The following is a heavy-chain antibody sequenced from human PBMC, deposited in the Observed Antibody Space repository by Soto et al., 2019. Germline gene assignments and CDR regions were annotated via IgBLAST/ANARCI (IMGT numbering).Heavy chain of an antibody. J-gene: IGHJ6*02. CDR1: GFTFSTYG. Sequence: GGSLRLSCGASGFTFSTYGMHWVRQAPGKGLEWVAALSHDESNKFYVDSVKGRFTISRDNSKNTLYLEMFSLRAEDTAVYYCVKEGRGSSTSCSRCYGLDVWGQGTTVTVSS. D-gene: IGHD2-2*01. CDR2: LSHDESNK. V-gene: IGHV3-30*18. CDR3: VKEGRGSSTSCSRCYGLDV.